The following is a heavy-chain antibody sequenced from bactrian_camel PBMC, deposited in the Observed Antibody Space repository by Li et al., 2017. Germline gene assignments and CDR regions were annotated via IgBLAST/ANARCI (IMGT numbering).Heavy chain of an antibody. J-gene: IGHJ4*01. D-gene: IGHD7*01. CDR1: EYSISNYC. V-gene: IGHV3S53*01. CDR2: ISGGERT. Sequence: QVQLVESGGASVQAGGSLRISCAASEYSISNYCMAWSRQVPGKEREVIAAISGGERTKYAASVKGRFTVYKDNAKNTLVLQMNSLDTRDTAIYYCAARAGICVRDDHWSRMKYKGQGTQVTVS.